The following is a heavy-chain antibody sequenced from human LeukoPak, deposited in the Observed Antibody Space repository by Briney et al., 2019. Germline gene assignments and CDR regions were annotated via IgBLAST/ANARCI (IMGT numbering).Heavy chain of an antibody. CDR2: ISAYNGNT. CDR3: ARDHGSGWLWFDY. D-gene: IGHD6-19*01. V-gene: IGHV1-18*01. Sequence: ASVKVSRKASGGTFSSYAISWVRQAPGQGLEWMGWISAYNGNTNYAQKLQGRVTMTTDTSTSTAYMELRSLRSDDTAVYYCARDHGSGWLWFDYWGQGTLVTVSS. CDR1: GGTFSSYA. J-gene: IGHJ4*02.